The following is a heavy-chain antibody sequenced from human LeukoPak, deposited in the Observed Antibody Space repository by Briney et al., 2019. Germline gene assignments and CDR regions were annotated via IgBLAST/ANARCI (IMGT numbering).Heavy chain of an antibody. CDR2: INHSGST. V-gene: IGHV4-34*01. CDR1: GGSFSGYY. J-gene: IGHJ4*02. CDR3: ARGLTWELARGAPFDY. D-gene: IGHD1-26*01. Sequence: SETLSLTCAVYGGSFSGYYWSWIRQPPGKGLEWIGEINHSGSTNYNPSLKSRVTISVDTSKNQFSLKLSPVTAADTAVYYCARGLTWELARGAPFDYCGQGTLVTVSS.